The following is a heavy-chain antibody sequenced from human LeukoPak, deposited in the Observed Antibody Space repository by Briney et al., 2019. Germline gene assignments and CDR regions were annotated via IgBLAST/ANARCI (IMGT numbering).Heavy chain of an antibody. CDR1: GGSISSGGYY. D-gene: IGHD2-2*02. V-gene: IGHV4-30-2*01. CDR2: IYHSGST. CDR3: ARAYLACSTSCYKDAFDI. Sequence: SQTLSLTCTVSGGSISSGGYYWSWIRQPPGKGLEWIGYIYHSGSTYYNPSLKSRVTISVDRPKNQFSLKLSSVTAADTAVYYCARAYLACSTSCYKDAFDIWGQGTMVTVSS. J-gene: IGHJ3*02.